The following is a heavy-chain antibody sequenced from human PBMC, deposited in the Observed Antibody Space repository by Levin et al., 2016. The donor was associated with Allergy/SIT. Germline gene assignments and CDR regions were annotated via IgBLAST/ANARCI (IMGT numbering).Heavy chain of an antibody. CDR2: ISSSSSTI. D-gene: IGHD3-22*01. V-gene: IGHV3-48*02. J-gene: IGHJ1*01. Sequence: WIRQPPGKGLEWVSYISSSSSTIYYADSVKGRFTISRDNAKNSLYLQMNSLRDEDTAVYYCARDTDPTYYYDSSGYLKHWGQGTLVTVSS. CDR3: ARDTDPTYYYDSSGYLKH.